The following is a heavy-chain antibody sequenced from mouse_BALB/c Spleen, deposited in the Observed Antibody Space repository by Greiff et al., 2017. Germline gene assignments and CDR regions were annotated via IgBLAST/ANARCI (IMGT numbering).Heavy chain of an antibody. CDR2: ISNGGGST. J-gene: IGHJ3*01. D-gene: IGHD1-1*01. CDR1: GFTFSSYT. CDR3: ARQGGSSYFAY. V-gene: IGHV5-12-2*01. Sequence: EVKLQESGGGLVQPGGSLKLSCAASGFTFSSYTMSWVRQTPEKRLEWVAYISNGGGSTYYPDTVKGRFTISRDNAKNTLYLQMSSLKSEDTAMYYCARQGGSSYFAYWGQGTLVTVSA.